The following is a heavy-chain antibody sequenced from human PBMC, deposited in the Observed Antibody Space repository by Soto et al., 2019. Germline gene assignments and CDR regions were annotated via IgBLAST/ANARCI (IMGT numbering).Heavy chain of an antibody. D-gene: IGHD4-17*01. Sequence: PSETLSLTCTVSGGSISSYYWSWIRQPPGKGLEWIGYIYYSGSTYYNPSLKSRVTISVDRSKNQFSLKLSSVTAADTAVYYCARSHTTVTSYDYWGQGTLVTVSS. J-gene: IGHJ4*02. V-gene: IGHV4-59*12. CDR3: ARSHTTVTSYDY. CDR1: GGSISSYY. CDR2: IYYSGST.